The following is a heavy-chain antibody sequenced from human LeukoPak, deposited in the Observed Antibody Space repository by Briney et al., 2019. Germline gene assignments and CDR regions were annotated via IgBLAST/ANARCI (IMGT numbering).Heavy chain of an antibody. CDR1: GGTFXSYA. CDR3: ARGRYYYDSSGYSNDPFDI. CDR2: IIPILGIA. Sequence: GGTFXSYAIXGVGQAGGRGRXXMGRIIPILGIANYAQKFQGRGTITTEKSKSTAYMEVRSRRCEDTAVYYCARGRYYYDSSGYSNDPFDIWGQGTMVTVSS. J-gene: IGHJ3*02. D-gene: IGHD3-22*01. V-gene: IGHV1-69*04.